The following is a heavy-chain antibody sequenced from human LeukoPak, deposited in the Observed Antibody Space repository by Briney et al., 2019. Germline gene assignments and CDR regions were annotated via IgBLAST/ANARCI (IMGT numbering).Heavy chain of an antibody. CDR2: VYYNGIT. D-gene: IGHD6-19*01. CDR3: ARRLAVTGRYYFDY. Sequence: SETLSLTCFVSGGSISTYYWTWIRQPPGKGLEWIGFVYYNGITKYNPSLQSRVSISVDTSKNQSSLKLNSVTAADTAVYYCARRLAVTGRYYFDYWGQGALVTVSS. CDR1: GGSISTYY. V-gene: IGHV4-59*08. J-gene: IGHJ4*02.